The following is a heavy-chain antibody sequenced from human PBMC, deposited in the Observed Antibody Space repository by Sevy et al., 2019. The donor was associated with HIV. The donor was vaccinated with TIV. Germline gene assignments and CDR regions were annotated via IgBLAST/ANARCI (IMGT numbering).Heavy chain of an antibody. J-gene: IGHJ5*02. CDR2: INPVVA. V-gene: IGHV1-2*02. CDR3: ARTAVPGNYNWFDP. CDR1: GYTFSDYH. Sequence: VSVKVSCKASGYTFSDYHVHWVRQAPGQGLEWMGWINPVVAQTTYSQKFQGRVTMTRDTSMSTIYMEVSRLTSDDTAVYYCARTAVPGNYNWFDPWGQGTLVTVSS. D-gene: IGHD6-19*01.